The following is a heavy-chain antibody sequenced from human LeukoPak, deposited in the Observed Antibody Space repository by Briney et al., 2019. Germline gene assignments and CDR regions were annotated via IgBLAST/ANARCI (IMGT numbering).Heavy chain of an antibody. Sequence: PSQTLSLTCTVSGGSISSGSYYWNWIRQPAGKGLEWIGRIYTSGTSNYNPSLKSRVTMSLDTSKNQFSLKLSSVTAADTAVYYCARDLEDCSSTSCYKDSDAFDVWGRGTTVTVSP. J-gene: IGHJ3*01. CDR3: ARDLEDCSSTSCYKDSDAFDV. V-gene: IGHV4-61*02. CDR1: GGSISSGSYY. D-gene: IGHD2-2*02. CDR2: IYTSGTS.